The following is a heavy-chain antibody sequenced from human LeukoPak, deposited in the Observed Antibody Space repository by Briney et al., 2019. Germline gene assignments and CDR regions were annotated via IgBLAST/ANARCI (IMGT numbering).Heavy chain of an antibody. J-gene: IGHJ5*02. D-gene: IGHD2-2*01. CDR2: IYHTGSA. CDR1: GYSISSGYQ. Sequence: SDTLSLTCVVSGYSISSGYQWAWIRQSPGKGLEWIGSIYHTGSAHYNPSLQSRVTISVDTSNNRFSLKLNSVTAADTAIYYCARDPRWLTPDCTSTSCCENYFDPWGQGTLVTVSS. CDR3: ARDPRWLTPDCTSTSCCENYFDP. V-gene: IGHV4-38-2*02.